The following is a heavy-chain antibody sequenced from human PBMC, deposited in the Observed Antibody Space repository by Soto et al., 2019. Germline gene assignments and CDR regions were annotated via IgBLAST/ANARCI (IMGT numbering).Heavy chain of an antibody. J-gene: IGHJ6*02. V-gene: IGHV1-3*01. D-gene: IGHD5-18*01. CDR1: GYTFTSYA. Sequence: QVQLVQSGAEVKKPGASVKVSCKASGYTFTSYAMHWVRQAPGQRLERMGWINAGNGNTKYSQKFQGRVTITRDTSASTAYMELSSLRAEDTAVYYCASLRHSPSYDSYYGMDVWGQGTTVTVS. CDR3: ASLRHSPSYDSYYGMDV. CDR2: INAGNGNT.